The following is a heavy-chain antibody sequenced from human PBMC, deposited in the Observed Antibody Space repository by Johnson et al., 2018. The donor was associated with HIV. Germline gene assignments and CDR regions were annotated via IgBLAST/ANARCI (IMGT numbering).Heavy chain of an antibody. CDR2: IWYDGSNK. V-gene: IGHV3-33*08. D-gene: IGHD1-1*01. CDR1: GFTFRSYA. CDR3: ARSGPNWAFDF. J-gene: IGHJ3*01. Sequence: QVQLVESGGGLVKPGGSLRLSCAASGFTFRSYAMNWVRQAPGKGLEWVAVIWYDGSNKYYADSVKGRFTISRDNSKNTLYLQMNSLRAEDTAVYYCARSGPNWAFDFWGQGTMVTVSS.